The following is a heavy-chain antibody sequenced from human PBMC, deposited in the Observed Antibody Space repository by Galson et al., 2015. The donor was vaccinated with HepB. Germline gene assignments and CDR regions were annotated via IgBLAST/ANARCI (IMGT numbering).Heavy chain of an antibody. CDR1: GFTFSNYA. V-gene: IGHV3-23*01. J-gene: IGHJ4*02. CDR2: ISGGGSST. CDR3: AKHRTEGGSYYTN. Sequence: SLRLSCAASGFTFSNYAMSWVRQAPGKGLEWVSVISGGGSSTYYADSVKGRFTISRDNSKNTLSLQMNSLRAEDTAVYYCAKHRTEGGSYYTNWGRGTPVTASS. D-gene: IGHD1-26*01.